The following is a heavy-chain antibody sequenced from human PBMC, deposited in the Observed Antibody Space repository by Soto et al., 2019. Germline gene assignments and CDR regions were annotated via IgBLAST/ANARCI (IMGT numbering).Heavy chain of an antibody. J-gene: IGHJ4*02. V-gene: IGHV3-7*02. CDR1: GFTFSNYW. Sequence: GGSLRLSCTASGFTFSNYWMTWVRQAPGKGLEWVANINQDGSGKEYVDSVKGRFTISRDNAKNSMYLQMNSLKGEDTAVYYCASGGGWLFGSCGQGTLVTVSS. D-gene: IGHD6-19*01. CDR3: ASGGGWLFGS. CDR2: INQDGSGK.